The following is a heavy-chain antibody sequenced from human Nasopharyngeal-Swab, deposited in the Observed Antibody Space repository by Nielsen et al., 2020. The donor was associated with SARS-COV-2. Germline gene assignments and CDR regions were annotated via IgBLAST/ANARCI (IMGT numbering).Heavy chain of an antibody. Sequence: SVNVSRKASGYTFTSYDINGVRQATAKGLEWMGWMNPNSGNTGYAQKFQGRVTMTRNTSISTAYMELSSLRSEDTAVYYCATFEGYCSSTSCYDWGQGTLVTVSS. CDR3: ATFEGYCSSTSCYD. D-gene: IGHD2-2*01. V-gene: IGHV1-8*01. CDR2: MNPNSGNT. CDR1: GYTFTSYD. J-gene: IGHJ4*02.